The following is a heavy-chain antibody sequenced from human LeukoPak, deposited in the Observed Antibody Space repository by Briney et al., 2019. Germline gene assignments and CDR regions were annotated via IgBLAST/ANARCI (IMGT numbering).Heavy chain of an antibody. CDR2: MNPNSGNT. D-gene: IGHD6-6*01. CDR1: GYTFTSYD. J-gene: IGHJ6*03. Sequence: ASVKVSCKASGYTFTSYDINWVRRATGQGLEWMGWMNPNSGNTGYAQKFQGRVTMTRNTSISTAYMELSSLRSEDTAVYYCARAKAARLTVYYYYYMDVWGKGTTVTVSS. V-gene: IGHV1-8*01. CDR3: ARAKAARLTVYYYYYMDV.